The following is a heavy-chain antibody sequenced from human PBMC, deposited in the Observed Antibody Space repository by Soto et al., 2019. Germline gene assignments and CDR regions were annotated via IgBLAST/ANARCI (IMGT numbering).Heavy chain of an antibody. CDR3: ARDLTDSSGSQGAFDI. J-gene: IGHJ3*02. D-gene: IGHD6-25*01. CDR1: GFTFSSYS. CDR2: ISSSSSYI. Sequence: EVQLVESGGGLVKPGGSLRLSCAASGFTFSSYSMNWVRQAPGKGLEWVSSISSSSSYIYYADSVKGLFTISRDNTKTSLYLQMNSLRAEDTAVYSCARDLTDSSGSQGAFDIWGKGTMVTVSS. V-gene: IGHV3-21*01.